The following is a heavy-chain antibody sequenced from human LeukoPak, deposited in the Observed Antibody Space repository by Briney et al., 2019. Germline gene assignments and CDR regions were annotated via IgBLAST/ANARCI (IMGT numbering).Heavy chain of an antibody. V-gene: IGHV1-69*06. Sequence: SVKVSCKASGGTFSSYAISWVRQAPGQGLEWMGGIIPIFGTANYAQKFQGRVTITADKSTSTAYMELSSLRSEDTAVYYCARDSTDILTGLYYYYMDVWGKGTTVTVSS. CDR1: GGTFSSYA. J-gene: IGHJ6*03. D-gene: IGHD3-9*01. CDR2: IIPIFGTA. CDR3: ARDSTDILTGLYYYYMDV.